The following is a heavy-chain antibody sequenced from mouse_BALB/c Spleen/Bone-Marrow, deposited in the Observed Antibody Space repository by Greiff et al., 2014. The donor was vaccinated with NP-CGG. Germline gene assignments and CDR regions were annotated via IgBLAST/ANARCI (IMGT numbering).Heavy chain of an antibody. D-gene: IGHD1-1*01. Sequence: VQLQQSGPELIKPGTSVKMSCKASGYTFTSYVIHWVKQKPGQGPEWIGYINPFNDGTKYNEKFKDKATLTSDKSSNTAYMELSSLTSEDSAIYYCARTGNYYGSSFDYWGQGTTLTVSS. CDR3: ARTGNYYGSSFDY. J-gene: IGHJ2*01. CDR2: INPFNDGT. V-gene: IGHV1-14*01. CDR1: GYTFTSYV.